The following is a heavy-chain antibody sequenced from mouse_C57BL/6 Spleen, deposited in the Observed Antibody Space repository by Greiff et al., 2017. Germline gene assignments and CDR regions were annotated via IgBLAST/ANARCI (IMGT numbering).Heavy chain of an antibody. CDR2: INPSTGGT. CDR3: ARVGGVYFDF. Sequence: EVQLQQSGPELVKPGASVKISCKASGYSFTGYYMNWVKQSPEKSLEWIGEINPSTGGTTYNQKFKAKATLTVDKSSSTAYMQLKSLTSEDSAVYYCARVGGVYFDFWGQGTTLTVSS. J-gene: IGHJ2*01. V-gene: IGHV1-42*01. CDR1: GYSFTGYY. D-gene: IGHD3-3*01.